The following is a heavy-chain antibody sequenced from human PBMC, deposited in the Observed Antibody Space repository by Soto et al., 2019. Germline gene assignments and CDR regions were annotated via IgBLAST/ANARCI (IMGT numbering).Heavy chain of an antibody. V-gene: IGHV4-39*01. CDR3: ARTSGIAAAGTYYYYYMDV. CDR1: GGSISSSSYY. Sequence: SETLSLTCTVSGGSISSSSYYWGWIRQPPGKGLEWIGSIYYSGSTYYNPSLKSRVTISVDTPKNQFSLNLSSVTAADTAVYYCARTSGIAAAGTYYYYYMDVWGKGTTVTVSS. D-gene: IGHD6-13*01. J-gene: IGHJ6*03. CDR2: IYYSGST.